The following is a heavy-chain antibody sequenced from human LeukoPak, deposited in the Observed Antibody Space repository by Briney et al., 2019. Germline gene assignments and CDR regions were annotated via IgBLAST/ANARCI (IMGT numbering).Heavy chain of an antibody. CDR2: IIPIFGTT. Sequence: ASVKVSCKASGGTFSSYAISWVRQAPGQGLERMGGIIPIFGTTNYAQKLQGRVTITADESTSTAYMELSSLRSEDTAVYYCARVVDPEGPPKDYWGQGTLVTVSS. CDR3: ARVVDPEGPPKDY. J-gene: IGHJ4*02. CDR1: GGTFSSYA. D-gene: IGHD2-15*01. V-gene: IGHV1-69*13.